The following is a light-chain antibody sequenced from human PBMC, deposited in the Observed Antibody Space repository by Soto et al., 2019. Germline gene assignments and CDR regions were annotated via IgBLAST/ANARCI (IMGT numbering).Light chain of an antibody. Sequence: QSVLTQPPSASGSPGQSVTISCTGTSSDVGGYNYVSWYQQHPGKAPTLMIYEVTQRPSGVPDRFSGSKSGNTASLTDSGLQAEDESDYYCSSYAGSNNVFGTGTKVTVL. CDR2: EVT. V-gene: IGLV2-8*01. CDR3: SSYAGSNNV. J-gene: IGLJ1*01. CDR1: SSDVGGYNY.